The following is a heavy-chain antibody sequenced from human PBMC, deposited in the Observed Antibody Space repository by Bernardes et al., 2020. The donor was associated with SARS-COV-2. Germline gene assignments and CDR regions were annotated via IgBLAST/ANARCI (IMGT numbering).Heavy chain of an antibody. CDR2: FDPEDFKT. V-gene: IGHV1-24*01. CDR3: AAGTRGQQLAHFDY. D-gene: IGHD6-13*01. J-gene: IGHJ4*02. CDR1: GYFLTELS. Sequence: ASVKVSCKVSGYFLTELSMHWVRQAPGKGLEWIGGFDPEDFKTIFSQKFQGRVTMTEDTSSDTAYMDLRSLNSEDTAVYYCAAGTRGQQLAHFDYWGQGTLVTVSS.